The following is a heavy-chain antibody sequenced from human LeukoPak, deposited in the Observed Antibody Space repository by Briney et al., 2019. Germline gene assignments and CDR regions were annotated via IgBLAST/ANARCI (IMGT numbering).Heavy chain of an antibody. J-gene: IGHJ4*02. CDR1: GFTFSSYA. V-gene: IGHV3-30*01. CDR2: ISHDGSNK. CDR3: ARDKYSSSWLTDY. D-gene: IGHD6-13*01. Sequence: GGSLRLSCAASGFTFSSYAMHWVRQAPGKGLEWVAVISHDGSNKYYADSVKGRFTISRDNSKNTLYLQMNSLRAEDTAVYYCARDKYSSSWLTDYWGQGTLVTVSS.